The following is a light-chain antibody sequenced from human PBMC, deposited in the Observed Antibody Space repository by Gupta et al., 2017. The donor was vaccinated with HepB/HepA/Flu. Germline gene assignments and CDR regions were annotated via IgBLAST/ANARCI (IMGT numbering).Light chain of an antibody. Sequence: DVQVTQSPSSLSASVGDRVTITCQASQDIKTNLNWFQKKSGQAPRLLIYGVSRLEKGVPARYSGSGSGTTCSLTISSLQPEDTASYVCLQYNMLPYTFGPGTKLDI. J-gene: IGKJ2*01. CDR3: LQYNMLPYT. CDR2: GVS. V-gene: IGKV1-33*01. CDR1: QDIKTN.